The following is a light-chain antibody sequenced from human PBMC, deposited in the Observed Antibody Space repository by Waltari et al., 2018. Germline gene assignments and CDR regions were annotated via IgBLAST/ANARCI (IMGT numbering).Light chain of an antibody. CDR3: QHYVNSPQVT. J-gene: IGKJ4*01. CDR2: GAS. Sequence: ELVLTQSPGTLSLSPGERATLSCRASQSVSSAFLAGYQQKPGQAPRLLIFGASYRATSIPDRFSGSGSGADFTLAINRLEPEDFAVYYCQHYVNSPQVTFGGGTKVEIK. CDR1: QSVSSAF. V-gene: IGKV3-20*01.